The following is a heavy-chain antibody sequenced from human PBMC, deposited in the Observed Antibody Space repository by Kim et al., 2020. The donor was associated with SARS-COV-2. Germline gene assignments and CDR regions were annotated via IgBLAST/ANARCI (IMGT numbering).Heavy chain of an antibody. CDR1: GNTFTSYD. D-gene: IGHD3-10*01. V-gene: IGHV1-8*01. CDR2: MNPNSGNT. Sequence: ASVKVSCKASGNTFTSYDINWVRQATGQGLEWMGWMNPNSGNTGYAQKFQGRVTMTRNTSISTAYMELSSLRSEDTAVYYCARGRRGVIIVGYYYYMDVWGKGTTVTVSS. CDR3: ARGRRGVIIVGYYYYMDV. J-gene: IGHJ6*03.